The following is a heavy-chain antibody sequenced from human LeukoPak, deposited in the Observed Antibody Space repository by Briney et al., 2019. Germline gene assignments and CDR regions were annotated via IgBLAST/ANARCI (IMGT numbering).Heavy chain of an antibody. Sequence: GRSLRLSCAASGFTFSSYSMNWVRQAPGKGLEWVSYISSSSSTIYYADSVKGRFTISRDNAKNSLYLQMNSLRDEDTAVYYCAREVRRGSDYFDYWGQGTLVTVSS. CDR3: AREVRRGSDYFDY. CDR2: ISSSSSTI. V-gene: IGHV3-48*02. J-gene: IGHJ4*02. CDR1: GFTFSSYS. D-gene: IGHD6-19*01.